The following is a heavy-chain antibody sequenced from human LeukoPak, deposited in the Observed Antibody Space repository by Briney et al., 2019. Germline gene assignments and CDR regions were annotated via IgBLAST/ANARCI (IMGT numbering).Heavy chain of an antibody. CDR1: GYTFTSYG. J-gene: IGHJ4*02. D-gene: IGHD3-10*01. V-gene: IGHV1-2*02. Sequence: ASVKVSCKASGYTFTSYGISWVRQAPGQGLEWMGWINPNSGGTNYAQKFQGRVTMTRDTSISTAYMELSRLRSDDAAVYYCARETMVRGVGYWGQGTLVTVSS. CDR2: INPNSGGT. CDR3: ARETMVRGVGY.